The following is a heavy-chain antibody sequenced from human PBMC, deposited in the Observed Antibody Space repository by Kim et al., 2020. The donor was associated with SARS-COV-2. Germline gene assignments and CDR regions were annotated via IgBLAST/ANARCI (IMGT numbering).Heavy chain of an antibody. D-gene: IGHD5-12*01. V-gene: IGHV3-66*01. J-gene: IGHJ4*02. CDR2: ITSGGET. Sequence: GGSLRLSCAASGFSVDTNSMSWVRQAPGKGLEWVSVITSGGETYYADSAQDRFTISRDSSKNTLYLQMNSLRVEDTSIYYCARGQGGWLRWGGFHFDFWGQGTLVAVSS. CDR1: GFSVDTNS. CDR3: ARGQGGWLRWGGFHFDF.